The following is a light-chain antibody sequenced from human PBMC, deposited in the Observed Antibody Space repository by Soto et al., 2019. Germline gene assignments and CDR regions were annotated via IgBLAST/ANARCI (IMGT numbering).Light chain of an antibody. CDR2: YAT. Sequence: EVVLTQSPATLSLSPGERATLSCRASQSVSNYLAWYQQKPGQAPRALIYYATNRATGIPARFSGSGSGTDFTLTISSLEPEDSAVYYCQQRHNWLTFGGGTKVEIK. CDR3: QQRHNWLT. CDR1: QSVSNY. J-gene: IGKJ4*01. V-gene: IGKV3-11*01.